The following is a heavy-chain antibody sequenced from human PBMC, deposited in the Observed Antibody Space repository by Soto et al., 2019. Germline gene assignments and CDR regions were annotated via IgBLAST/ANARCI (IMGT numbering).Heavy chain of an antibody. CDR1: GGSISSGGYY. J-gene: IGHJ5*02. CDR2: IYYSGST. CDR3: ARALEWLKLGGGFDP. D-gene: IGHD3-3*01. V-gene: IGHV4-31*03. Sequence: SETLSLTCTVSGGSISSGGYYWSWIRQHPGKGLEWIGYIYYSGSTYYNPSLKSRVTISVDTSKNQFSLKLSSVTAADTAVYYCARALEWLKLGGGFDPWGQGTLVTASS.